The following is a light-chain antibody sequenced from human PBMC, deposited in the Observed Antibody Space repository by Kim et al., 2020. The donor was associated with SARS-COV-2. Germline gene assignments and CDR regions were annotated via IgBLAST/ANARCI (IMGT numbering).Light chain of an antibody. CDR3: MIWHSSACV. CDR1: SGINVGTYR. CDR2: YKSDSDK. Sequence: QPVLTQPSSLSASPGASASLTCTLRSGINVGTYRIYWYQQKPGSPPLYLLRYKSDSDKQQGSGVPSRFSGSTDASANAGILLISGLQSEDEAVYYCMIWHSSACVFGGGTQLTVL. V-gene: IGLV5-45*02. J-gene: IGLJ7*01.